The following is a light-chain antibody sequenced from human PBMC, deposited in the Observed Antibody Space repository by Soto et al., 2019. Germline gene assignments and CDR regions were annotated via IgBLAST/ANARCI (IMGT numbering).Light chain of an antibody. V-gene: IGLV2-23*02. J-gene: IGLJ3*02. CDR2: GVS. Sequence: QSALTQPASVSGSPGQSITISCTGTSSDVGGYNYVSWYQQHPGKAPKLVIYGVSYRPSGVSGRFSGSKFQNTASLTISGLQAEDEADYYCCSYAGGSIYVLFGGGTKLTVL. CDR1: SSDVGGYNY. CDR3: CSYAGGSIYVL.